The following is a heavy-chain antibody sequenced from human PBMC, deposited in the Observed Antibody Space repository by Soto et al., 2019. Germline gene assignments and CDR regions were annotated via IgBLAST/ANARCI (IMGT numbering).Heavy chain of an antibody. V-gene: IGHV4-61*01. CDR1: GGSVSSGSYY. CDR3: ARDVTIFGVPYYFDY. Sequence: QVQLQESGPGLVKPSETLSLTCTVSGGSVSSGSYYWSWIRQPPGKGLEWIGYIYYSGSTNYNPSLKSRVTISVDTSKNQFSLKLSSVTAADTAVYYCARDVTIFGVPYYFDYWGQEPWSPSPQ. CDR2: IYYSGST. D-gene: IGHD3-3*01. J-gene: IGHJ4*01.